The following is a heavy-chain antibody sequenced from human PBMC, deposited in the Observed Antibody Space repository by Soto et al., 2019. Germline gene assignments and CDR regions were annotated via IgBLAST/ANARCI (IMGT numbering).Heavy chain of an antibody. Sequence: PSETLSLTCTVSGGSISSYYWSWIRQPPGKGLEWIGYIYFSGSTNYNPSLESRVTISVDRSENQFSLKLSSVTAADTAVYYCARHHDYGAYYYYVMDVWGQGTTVTVSS. CDR1: GGSISSYY. V-gene: IGHV4-59*08. CDR2: IYFSGST. CDR3: ARHHDYGAYYYYVMDV. D-gene: IGHD4-17*01. J-gene: IGHJ6*02.